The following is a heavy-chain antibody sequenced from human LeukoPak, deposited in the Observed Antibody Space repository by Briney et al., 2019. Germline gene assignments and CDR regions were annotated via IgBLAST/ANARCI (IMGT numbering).Heavy chain of an antibody. Sequence: SETLSLTCTVSGGSISSYYWSWIRQPPGKGLEWIGYIYYSGSTNYNPSLKSRVTISVDTSQNQLSMKLSSVTAAQTAVYYRAAAARRYYDILTGSKGAFDIWGQGTMVTVSS. CDR3: AAAARRYYDILTGSKGAFDI. V-gene: IGHV4-59*01. CDR2: IYYSGST. D-gene: IGHD3-9*01. CDR1: GGSISSYY. J-gene: IGHJ3*02.